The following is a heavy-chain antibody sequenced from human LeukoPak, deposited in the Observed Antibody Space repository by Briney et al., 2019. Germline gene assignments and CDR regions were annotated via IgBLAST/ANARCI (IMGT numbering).Heavy chain of an antibody. CDR3: AKGYSSVWTPFDY. CDR2: IGDSGEIE. V-gene: IGHV3-23*01. Sequence: GGSLRLSCEASGLILRVHAMSWVRQAPGKGLEWVSGIGDSGEIERYADSVKGRFTISRDNFRNTVYLEMRSLRPEDTDVYYCAKGYSSVWTPFDYWGQGTQVTVSS. J-gene: IGHJ4*02. CDR1: GLILRVHA. D-gene: IGHD5/OR15-5a*01.